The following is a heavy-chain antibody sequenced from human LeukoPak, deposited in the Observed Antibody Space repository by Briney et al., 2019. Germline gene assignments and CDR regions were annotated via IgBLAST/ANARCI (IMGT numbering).Heavy chain of an antibody. Sequence: ASVKVSCKVSGYTLTELSIHWVRQAPGKGLEWMGGFDPEDGETIYAQKFQGRVTMTEDTSTDTAYMELSSLRSEDTAVYYCATSFVPLQSTAAVTRGYYFDYWGQGTLVTVSS. J-gene: IGHJ4*02. D-gene: IGHD6-13*01. CDR3: ATSFVPLQSTAAVTRGYYFDY. V-gene: IGHV1-24*01. CDR1: GYTLTELS. CDR2: FDPEDGET.